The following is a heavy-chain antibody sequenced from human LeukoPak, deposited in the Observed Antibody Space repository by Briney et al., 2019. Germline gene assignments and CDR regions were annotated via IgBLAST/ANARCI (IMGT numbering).Heavy chain of an antibody. Sequence: GGSLRLSCAASGFTFNSYAMSWVRQAPGKGLEWVSTIGGSGDRTSYADSVKGRFTISRDNSKNTLFLQMNSLRAEDTAVYYCAKDRIGGVAVAGKGRWFDPWGQGTLVTVSS. CDR1: GFTFNSYA. J-gene: IGHJ5*02. V-gene: IGHV3-23*01. D-gene: IGHD6-19*01. CDR3: AKDRIGGVAVAGKGRWFDP. CDR2: IGGSGDRT.